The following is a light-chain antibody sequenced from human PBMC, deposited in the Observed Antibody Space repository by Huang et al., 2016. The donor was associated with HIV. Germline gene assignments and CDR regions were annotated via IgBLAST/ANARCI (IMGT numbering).Light chain of an antibody. J-gene: IGKJ3*01. CDR1: QSVRSS. V-gene: IGKV3-11*01. CDR2: DAS. CDR3: QQRSNWHFT. Sequence: EIVLTQSPATLSLSPGERATLSCRASQSVRSSLTWYQQKHGQAPRLLIYDASNRATCIPARFSGSGSGTDFTLTISSLEPEDFAVYYCQQRSNWHFTFGPGTKVDIK.